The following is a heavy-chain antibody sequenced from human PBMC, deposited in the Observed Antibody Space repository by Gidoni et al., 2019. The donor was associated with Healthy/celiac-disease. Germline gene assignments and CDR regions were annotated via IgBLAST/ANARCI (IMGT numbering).Heavy chain of an antibody. CDR1: GFTFSSYS. CDR3: ARDQYDFWSGYYTGLMDV. D-gene: IGHD3-3*01. CDR2: ISSSSSYI. J-gene: IGHJ6*04. Sequence: EVQLVESGGGLVKPGGSLSLSCAASGFTFSSYSMIWVRQAPGKGLEWVSSISSSSSYIYYADSVKGRFTISRDNAKNSLYLQMNSLRAEDTAVYYCARDQYDFWSGYYTGLMDVWGKGTTVTVSS. V-gene: IGHV3-21*01.